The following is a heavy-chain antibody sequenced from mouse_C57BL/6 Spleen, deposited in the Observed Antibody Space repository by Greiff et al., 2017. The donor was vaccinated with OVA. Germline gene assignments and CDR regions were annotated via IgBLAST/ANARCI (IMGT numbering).Heavy chain of an antibody. V-gene: IGHV1-81*01. J-gene: IGHJ2*01. CDR1: GYTFTSYG. CDR3: ARNYYGSSYKDY. Sequence: VQLQQSGAELARPGASVKLSCKASGYTFTSYGISWVKQRTGQGLEWIGEIYPRSGNTYYNEKFKGKATLTADKSPSTAYMELRSLTSEDSAVYVCARNYYGSSYKDYWGQGTTLTVSA. D-gene: IGHD1-1*01. CDR2: IYPRSGNT.